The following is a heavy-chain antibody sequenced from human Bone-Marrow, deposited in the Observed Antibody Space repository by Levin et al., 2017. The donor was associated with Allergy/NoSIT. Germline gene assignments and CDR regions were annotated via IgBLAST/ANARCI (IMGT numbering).Heavy chain of an antibody. Sequence: PGGSLRLSCTVSGGSISSSSYYWGWIRQPPGKGLEWIGSIYYSGSTYYNPSLKSRVTISVDTSKNQFSLKLSSVTAADTAVYYCASLEVVAATPERAGPWFDPWGQGTLVTVSS. CDR1: GGSISSSSYY. J-gene: IGHJ5*02. V-gene: IGHV4-39*01. CDR3: ASLEVVAATPERAGPWFDP. D-gene: IGHD2-15*01. CDR2: IYYSGST.